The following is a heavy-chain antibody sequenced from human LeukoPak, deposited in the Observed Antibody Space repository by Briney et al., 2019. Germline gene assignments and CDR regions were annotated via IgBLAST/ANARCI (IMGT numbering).Heavy chain of an antibody. CDR2: IGHAGDT. V-gene: IGHV3-13*01. CDR3: VRVNEHNYFDD. Sequence: GGSLRLSCAASGFTFSTDDMHWVRQVTGKGLEWVSAIGHAGDTYYSGSVKGRFTISRENAKNSLYLQMNSLRAGDTAVYYCVRVNEHNYFDDWGQGTLVTVSS. J-gene: IGHJ4*02. CDR1: GFTFSTDD. D-gene: IGHD2-21*01.